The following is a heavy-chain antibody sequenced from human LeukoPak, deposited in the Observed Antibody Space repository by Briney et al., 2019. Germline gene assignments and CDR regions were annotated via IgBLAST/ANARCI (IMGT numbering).Heavy chain of an antibody. CDR2: IKPDGGEK. Sequence: GGSLRLSCAASGFTFSSYMMTWVRQAPGKGLEWVANIKPDGGEKFYVDSVRGRFTISRDDSKNTLYLQMSRLRAEDTAMYYCAKDRPNYHESNGHYYRPNGDYWGQGTLVTVSS. V-gene: IGHV3-7*03. J-gene: IGHJ4*02. CDR3: AKDRPNYHESNGHYYRPNGDY. D-gene: IGHD3-22*01. CDR1: GFTFSSYM.